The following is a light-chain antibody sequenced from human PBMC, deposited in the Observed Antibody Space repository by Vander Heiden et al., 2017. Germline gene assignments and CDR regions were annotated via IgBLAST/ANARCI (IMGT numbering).Light chain of an antibody. J-gene: IGLJ3*02. Sequence: LTCTLRRVHSSYSIAWHQQQPEKDTRCLMKLNSDGRHSKGDGIPDRFSGASSGAKRYLTISSRQYEDEADYYCQTWGTGIRGVFGGGTKLTVL. V-gene: IGLV4-69*01. CDR1: RVHSSYS. CDR3: QTWGTGIRGV. CDR2: LNSDGRH.